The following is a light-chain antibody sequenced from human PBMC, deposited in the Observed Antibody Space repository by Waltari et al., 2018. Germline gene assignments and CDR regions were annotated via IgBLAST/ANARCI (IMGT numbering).Light chain of an antibody. V-gene: IGLV5-45*01. CDR2: CRSDSTE. Sequence: QAVLTQPASLSASPGASVSLTCTFRSGIDVATFKISWYQQRPGSPPRFLLKCRSDSTEQRGSGVPSRFSVSKDSSANAALLLISGLQSEDEADYYCMILYNDAVVFGGGTKLTVL. CDR3: MILYNDAVV. J-gene: IGLJ2*01. CDR1: SGIDVATFK.